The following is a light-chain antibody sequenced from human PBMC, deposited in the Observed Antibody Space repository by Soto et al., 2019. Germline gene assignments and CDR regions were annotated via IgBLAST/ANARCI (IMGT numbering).Light chain of an antibody. Sequence: QSVLTQPASVSGSPGQSITMSCTGTSSDVGGYTFVSWYQQYPDKAPKLLIYDVSNRPAGISDRFSGSKSGNAASLTISGLQAEDEADYFCSSYTSDTTVVFGGGTKVTVL. V-gene: IGLV2-14*03. CDR3: SSYTSDTTVV. CDR1: SSDVGGYTF. CDR2: DVS. J-gene: IGLJ2*01.